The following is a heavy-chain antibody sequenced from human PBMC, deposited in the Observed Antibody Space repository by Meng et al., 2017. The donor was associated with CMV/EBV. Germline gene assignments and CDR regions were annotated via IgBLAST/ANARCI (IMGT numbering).Heavy chain of an antibody. CDR2: IKCDGSEK. CDR1: GFTFSSSW. D-gene: IGHD3-10*01. CDR3: VRIDGIRGGFDY. J-gene: IGHJ4*02. Sequence: GGSLRLSCAASGFTFSSSWMHWVCQAPEKGLEWVADIKCDGSEKYYVDSVKGRSTISRDNAKNSLYLQVNSLRAEDMTVYYCVRIDGIRGGFDYWGQGTLVTVSS. V-gene: IGHV3-52*01.